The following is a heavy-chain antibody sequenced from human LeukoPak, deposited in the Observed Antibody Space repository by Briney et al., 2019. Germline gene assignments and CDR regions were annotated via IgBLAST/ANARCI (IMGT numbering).Heavy chain of an antibody. D-gene: IGHD4-17*01. CDR2: ISYDGSNK. V-gene: IGHV3-30*18. Sequence: GRSLRLSCAASGFTFSSYGMHWVRQAPGKGLEWVAVISYDGSNKYYADSVKGRFTISRDNSKNTLYLQMNSLRAEDTAVYYCAKGRGVTVTTSFDYWGQGTLVTVSS. CDR1: GFTFSSYG. CDR3: AKGRGVTVTTSFDY. J-gene: IGHJ4*02.